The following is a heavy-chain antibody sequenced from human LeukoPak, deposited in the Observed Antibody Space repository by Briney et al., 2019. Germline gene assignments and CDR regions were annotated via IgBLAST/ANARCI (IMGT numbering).Heavy chain of an antibody. CDR2: IKQDGSEK. V-gene: IGHV3-7*01. CDR3: AREWLGYSYGTRTPYFDC. CDR1: GFTFSSYW. D-gene: IGHD5-18*01. J-gene: IGHJ4*02. Sequence: PGGSLRLSCAASGFTFSSYWMSWVRQAPGKGLEWVANIKQDGSEKYYVDSVKGRFTISRDNAKNSLYLQMNSLRAEDTAVYYCAREWLGYSYGTRTPYFDCWGQGTLVTVSS.